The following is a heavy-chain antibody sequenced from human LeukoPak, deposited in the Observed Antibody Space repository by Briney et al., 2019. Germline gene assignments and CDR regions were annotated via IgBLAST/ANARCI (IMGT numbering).Heavy chain of an antibody. CDR2: ISYDGSNK. V-gene: IGHV3-30-3*01. CDR1: GFTFSSYA. Sequence: GGSLRLSCAASGFTFSSYAMHWVRQAPGKGLEWVAVISYDGSNKYYADSVKGRFTISRDNSKNTLYLQMNSLRAEDTAVYYCARVEDYAYGYWGQGTLVTVSS. D-gene: IGHD4-17*01. CDR3: ARVEDYAYGY. J-gene: IGHJ4*02.